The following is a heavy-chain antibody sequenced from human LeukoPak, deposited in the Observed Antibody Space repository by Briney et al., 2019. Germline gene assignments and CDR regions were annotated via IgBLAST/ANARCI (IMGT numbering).Heavy chain of an antibody. Sequence: GGSLRLSCAASGFTFSSYSMNWVRQAPGKGLEWVSSISSSSSYIYYADSVKGRFTISRDNAKNSPFLQMNSLRAEDTAVYFCARATWDPNYYYYMDVWGKGTTVTISS. CDR3: ARATWDPNYYYYMDV. CDR1: GFTFSSYS. D-gene: IGHD1-26*01. CDR2: ISSSSSYI. J-gene: IGHJ6*03. V-gene: IGHV3-21*01.